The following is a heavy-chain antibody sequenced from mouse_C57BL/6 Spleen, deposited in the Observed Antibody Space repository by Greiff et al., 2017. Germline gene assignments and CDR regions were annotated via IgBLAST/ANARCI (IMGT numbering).Heavy chain of an antibody. V-gene: IGHV10-3*01. Sequence: EVQRVESGGGLVQPKGSLTLSCAASGFTFTTYAMHWVSQAPGKGLEWVARIRSKSSNSATYYAVSVKDRFTISRDDSQSMLYLQINNLKTEDTARVYCLRDRGLVYEVYFDYWGQGTTLTVSA. J-gene: IGHJ2*01. D-gene: IGHD2-10*02. CDR2: IRSKSSNSAT. CDR3: LRDRGLVYEVYFDY. CDR1: GFTFTTYA.